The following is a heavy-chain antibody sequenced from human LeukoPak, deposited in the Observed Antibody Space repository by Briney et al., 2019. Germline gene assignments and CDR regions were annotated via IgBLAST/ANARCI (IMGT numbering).Heavy chain of an antibody. Sequence: GGSLRLSCAASGFTFSTYWMHGVRQAPGRGLEWVANIKQDGSEKYYVDSVRGRFSISRDNAKNSLFLQMNSLRAEDTAVYDCAKDIGGGGEYYYYMDVWGKGTTVTISS. V-gene: IGHV3-7*01. CDR2: IKQDGSEK. J-gene: IGHJ6*03. CDR3: AKDIGGGGEYYYYMDV. CDR1: GFTFSTYW. D-gene: IGHD3-10*01.